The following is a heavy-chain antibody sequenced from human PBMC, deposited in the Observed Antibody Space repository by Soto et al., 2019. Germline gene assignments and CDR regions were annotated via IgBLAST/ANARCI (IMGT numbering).Heavy chain of an antibody. Sequence: PSETLSLTCTVSGVSISSVDYYWSWIRQYPGKGLEWIGYIYYSGSTYYNPSLKSRVTISVDTSKNQFSLKLSSVTAADTAVYYCAREVGYCSGGSCYDYFDYWGQGTLVTVSS. J-gene: IGHJ4*02. V-gene: IGHV4-30-4*08. D-gene: IGHD2-15*01. CDR3: AREVGYCSGGSCYDYFDY. CDR2: IYYSGST. CDR1: GVSISSVDYY.